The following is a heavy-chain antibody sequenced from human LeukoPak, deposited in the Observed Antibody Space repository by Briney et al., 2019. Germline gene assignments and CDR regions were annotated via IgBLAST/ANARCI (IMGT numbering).Heavy chain of an antibody. J-gene: IGHJ4*02. CDR3: ARAGGTYYYDSSGYYRLRFDY. D-gene: IGHD3-22*01. CDR1: GGSISSGDYY. Sequence: SQTLSLTCTVSGGSISSGDYYWSWIRQPPGKGLEWIGYIYYSGSTYYNPSLKSRVTISVDTSKNQFSLKLSSVTAADTAVYYCARAGGTYYYDSSGYYRLRFDYWGQGTLVTVSS. CDR2: IYYSGST. V-gene: IGHV4-30-4*08.